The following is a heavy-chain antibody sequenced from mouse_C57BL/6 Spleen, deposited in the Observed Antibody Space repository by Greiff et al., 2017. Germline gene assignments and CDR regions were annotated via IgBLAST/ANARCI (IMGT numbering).Heavy chain of an antibody. J-gene: IGHJ4*01. Sequence: EVQLQQSGPELVKPGASVKISCKASGYTFTDYYMNWVKQSHGKSLEWIGDINPNNGGTSYNQKFKGKATLTVDKSSSTAYMELRSLTSEDSAVYYCARGGYYLTGGDYAMDYWGQGTSVTVSS. CDR2: INPNNGGT. V-gene: IGHV1-26*01. CDR1: GYTFTDYY. D-gene: IGHD2-1*01. CDR3: ARGGYYLTGGDYAMDY.